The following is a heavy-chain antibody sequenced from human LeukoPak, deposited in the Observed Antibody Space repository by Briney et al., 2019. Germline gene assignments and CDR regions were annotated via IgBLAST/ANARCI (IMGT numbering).Heavy chain of an antibody. Sequence: SETLSLTCTVSGGSISSYYWIWIRQPAGKGLQWIGRIYSSGSTHNSPSLESRVTMSVDTSKNQFSLKLNSVTAADTAVYYCASSENYGSGSYDYWGQGTLVTVSS. CDR2: IYSSGST. D-gene: IGHD3-10*01. CDR1: GGSISSYY. V-gene: IGHV4-4*07. CDR3: ASSENYGSGSYDY. J-gene: IGHJ4*02.